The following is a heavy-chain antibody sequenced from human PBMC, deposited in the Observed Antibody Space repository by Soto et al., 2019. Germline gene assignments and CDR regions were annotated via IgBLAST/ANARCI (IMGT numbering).Heavy chain of an antibody. Sequence: SETLSLTCSVSGDSISNSRFYWAWIRQPPGEGLEWIGSIYHTGNAYYNPSLKSRVTISVDTSKNQFSLKLTSVTAADAALYYCAATPRYWGQGTLVTVSS. J-gene: IGHJ4*02. CDR3: AATPRY. V-gene: IGHV4-39*01. CDR1: GDSISNSRFY. D-gene: IGHD2-15*01. CDR2: IYHTGNA.